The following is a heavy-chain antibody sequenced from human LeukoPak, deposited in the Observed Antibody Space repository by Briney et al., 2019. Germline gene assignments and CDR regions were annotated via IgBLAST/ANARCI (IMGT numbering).Heavy chain of an antibody. CDR1: GDSIGDYY. D-gene: IGHD3-22*01. CDR3: ARHPARGDSGYAFDN. CDR2: TYGSRGP. V-gene: IGHV4-59*08. Sequence: SETLSLTCTVSGDSIGDYYWSWIRQSPWKGREGIGYTYGSRGPKYNPSPKGRGTIAPDTPKNQFSLTLSSVNAADTAVYYCARHPARGDSGYAFDNWGQGTLVTVSS. J-gene: IGHJ4*02.